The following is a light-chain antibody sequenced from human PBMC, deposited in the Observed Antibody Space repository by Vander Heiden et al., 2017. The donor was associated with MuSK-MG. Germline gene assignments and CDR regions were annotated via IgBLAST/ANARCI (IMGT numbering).Light chain of an antibody. Sequence: QSALTQPASVSGSPGQSITISFALTSSDIGGFDYVSWYQPLTGKAPKLMIRNVNTRPAGVATRFSGSKSGNTASLTISGLQAEDEGDYYCRSYTSNSTVVFGGGTKLTVL. CDR1: SSDIGGFDY. J-gene: IGLJ2*01. CDR3: RSYTSNSTVV. CDR2: NVN. V-gene: IGLV2-14*03.